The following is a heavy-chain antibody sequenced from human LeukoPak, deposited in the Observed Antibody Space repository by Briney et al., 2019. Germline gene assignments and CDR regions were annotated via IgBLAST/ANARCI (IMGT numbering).Heavy chain of an antibody. CDR2: IYTSGST. CDR3: ARVVSGYDYYYYYYMDV. CDR1: GGSVSDYY. D-gene: IGHD5-12*01. J-gene: IGHJ6*03. V-gene: IGHV4-4*07. Sequence: PSETLSLTCTISGGSVSDYYWSWIRQPAGKGLEWIGRIYTSGSTNYHPSLKSRVTMSVDTSKNQFSLKLSSVTAADTAVYYCARVVSGYDYYYYYYMDVWGKGTTVTISS.